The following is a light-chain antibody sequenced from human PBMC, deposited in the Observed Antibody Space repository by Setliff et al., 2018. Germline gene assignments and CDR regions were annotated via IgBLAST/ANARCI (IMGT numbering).Light chain of an antibody. CDR1: SSDVGAYNY. J-gene: IGLJ3*02. CDR2: DVS. CDR3: FSYTTSTAWV. Sequence: QSVLTQPASVSGSPGQSITISCTGTSSDVGAYNYVSWYQQHPGKAPKVMIYDVSNRPSGVSNRFSGSESGNTASLTISGLQADDEADYYCFSYTTSTAWVFGGGTKVTVL. V-gene: IGLV2-14*01.